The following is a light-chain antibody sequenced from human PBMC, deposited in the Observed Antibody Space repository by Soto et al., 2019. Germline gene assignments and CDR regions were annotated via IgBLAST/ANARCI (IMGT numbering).Light chain of an antibody. J-gene: IGKJ3*01. V-gene: IGKV3-20*01. Sequence: EIVLTQSPGTLSLSPGERGTLSCRASQSVSSNYLAWYQQKPGQAPRLLIYGASSRATGIPGRFSGAGSGTDFTLTISRLEPEDFAVYYCQQYGSPPFSFGPGTNVDMK. CDR3: QQYGSPPFS. CDR2: GAS. CDR1: QSVSSNY.